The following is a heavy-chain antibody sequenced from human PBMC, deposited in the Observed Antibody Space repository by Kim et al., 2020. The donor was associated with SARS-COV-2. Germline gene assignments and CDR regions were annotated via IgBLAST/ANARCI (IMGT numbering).Heavy chain of an antibody. Sequence: GGSLRLSCAASGFTFTSYGMSWVRQAPGKGLEWVSGISGNGGITYYADSVKGRFTISRDNSKNTLYLQMKSPRAEDTAVYYCAKDSLNSGWSSFDYCGRG. V-gene: IGHV3-23*01. CDR2: ISGNGGIT. CDR3: AKDSLNSGWSSFDY. CDR1: GFTFTSYG. J-gene: IGHJ4*02. D-gene: IGHD6-19*01.